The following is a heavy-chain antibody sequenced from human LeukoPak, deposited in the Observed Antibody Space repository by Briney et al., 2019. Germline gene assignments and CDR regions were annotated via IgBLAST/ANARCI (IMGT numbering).Heavy chain of an antibody. V-gene: IGHV4-39*01. CDR2: IYYSGST. D-gene: IGHD6-19*01. J-gene: IGHJ4*02. CDR1: GGSISSSSYY. Sequence: SETLSLTCTVSGGSISSSSYYWGWIRQPPGKGLEWIGSIYYSGSTYYNPSLKSRVTISVDTSKTRFSLKLSSVTAADTAVYYCARSKSIAVAGGDGYFDYWGQGTLVTVSS. CDR3: ARSKSIAVAGGDGYFDY.